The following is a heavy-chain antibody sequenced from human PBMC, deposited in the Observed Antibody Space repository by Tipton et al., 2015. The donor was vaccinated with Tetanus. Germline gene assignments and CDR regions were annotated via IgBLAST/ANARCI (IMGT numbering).Heavy chain of an antibody. J-gene: IGHJ6*02. V-gene: IGHV3-9*01. CDR3: AKDMLLSPVGRMAV. CDR1: GFTFDDYA. Sequence: QLVQSGGGLVQPGRSLRLSCAASGFTFDDYAMHWVRQAPGKGLEWVSGISWNSGSIGYADSVKGRFTISRDNAKNSLYLQMNSLRAEDTALYYCAKDMLLSPVGRMAVWGQGTTVTVSS. D-gene: IGHD3-16*01. CDR2: ISWNSGSI.